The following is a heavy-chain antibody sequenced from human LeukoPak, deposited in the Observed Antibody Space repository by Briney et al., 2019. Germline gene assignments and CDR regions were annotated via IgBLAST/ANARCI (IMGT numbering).Heavy chain of an antibody. J-gene: IGHJ5*02. V-gene: IGHV4-61*01. CDR3: ARVALNWFDP. CDR1: GGSVSSGSYY. Sequence: PSETLSLTCTVSGGSVSSGSYYWSWIRQPPGKGLEWIGYIYYSGSTNYNPSLKSRVTISVDTSKNQFSLKLSSVTAAGTAVYYCARVALNWFDPWGQGTLVAVSS. CDR2: IYYSGST.